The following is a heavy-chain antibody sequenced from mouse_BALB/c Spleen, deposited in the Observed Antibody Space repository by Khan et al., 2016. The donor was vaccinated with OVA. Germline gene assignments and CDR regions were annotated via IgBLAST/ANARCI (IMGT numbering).Heavy chain of an antibody. CDR1: GYTFTSYW. Sequence: QVQLQQPGAELVKPGASVKLSCKASGYTFTSYWMHWVKQRPGQGLEWIGEINPSNGRTNYNEKFKSKATLTVDKSSNTAYMQLSSLTSEDSAVYYCARSTMITTEFAYWGQGTLVTGSA. V-gene: IGHV1S81*02. CDR2: INPSNGRT. CDR3: ARSTMITTEFAY. D-gene: IGHD2-4*01. J-gene: IGHJ3*01.